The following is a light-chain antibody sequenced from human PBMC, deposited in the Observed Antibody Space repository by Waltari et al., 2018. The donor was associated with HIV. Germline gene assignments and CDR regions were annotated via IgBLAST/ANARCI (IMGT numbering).Light chain of an antibody. CDR1: SSDLGGYTY. CDR3: SSYSPTNKFYVL. J-gene: IGLJ2*01. V-gene: IGLV2-8*01. CDR2: EVT. Sequence: QSALTQPPSASGSPGQSVTMSCTGTSSDLGGYTYVPWSQQHPGKAPKLIMTEVTKRPSGVPDRFSGSKSGNTASLTVSGLQAEDEAHYYCSSYSPTNKFYVLFGGGTTLTVL.